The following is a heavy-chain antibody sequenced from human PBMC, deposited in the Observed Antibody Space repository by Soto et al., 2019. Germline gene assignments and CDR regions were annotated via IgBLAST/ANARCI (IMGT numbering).Heavy chain of an antibody. CDR2: IIPIFGTA. CDR3: ARDHYDSSGYYSLIYFDY. J-gene: IGHJ4*02. V-gene: IGHV1-69*13. D-gene: IGHD3-22*01. CDR1: GGTFSSYA. Sequence: SVKVSCKASGGTFSSYAISWVRQAPGQGLEWMGGIIPIFGTANYAQKFQGRVTITADESTSTAYMELSSLRSEDTAVYYCARDHYDSSGYYSLIYFDYWGQGTLVTVSS.